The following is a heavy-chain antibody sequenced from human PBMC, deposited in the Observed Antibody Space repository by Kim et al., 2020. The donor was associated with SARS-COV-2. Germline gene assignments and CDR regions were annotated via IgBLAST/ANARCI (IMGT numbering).Heavy chain of an antibody. V-gene: IGHV3-33*01. D-gene: IGHD6-13*01. CDR1: GFTFSSYG. CDR3: AREGGAAAGRYGMDV. Sequence: GGSLRLSCAASGFTFSSYGMHWVRQAPGKGLEWVAVIWYDGSNKYYADSVKGRFTISRDNSKNTLYLQMNSLRAEDTAVYYCAREGGAAAGRYGMDVWGQGTTVTVSS. CDR2: IWYDGSNK. J-gene: IGHJ6*02.